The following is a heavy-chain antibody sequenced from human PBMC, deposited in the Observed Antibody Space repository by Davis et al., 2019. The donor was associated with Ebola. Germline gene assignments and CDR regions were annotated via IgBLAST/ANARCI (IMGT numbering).Heavy chain of an antibody. Sequence: MPGGSLRLSCTVSGDSISSRNWWRWVRQPPGKGLEWIGSIYYSGSTYYNPSLKSRVTISVDTSKNQFSLKLDSVTAADTAMYYCARVRSGGSCPDYWGPGTLVTVSS. CDR1: GDSISSRNW. V-gene: IGHV4-4*02. CDR2: IYYSGST. D-gene: IGHD2-15*01. J-gene: IGHJ4*02. CDR3: ARVRSGGSCPDY.